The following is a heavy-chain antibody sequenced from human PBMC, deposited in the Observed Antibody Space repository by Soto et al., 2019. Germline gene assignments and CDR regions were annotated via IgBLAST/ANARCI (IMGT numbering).Heavy chain of an antibody. Sequence: QVQLVQSGAEVKKPGASMKVSCKASGYTFTSYAMHWVRQAPGQRLEWMGWINAGNGNTKYSQKFQGRVTITRDTSASTAYMELSSRRSEDTALYYWARPETARRRPAETYYYYYGMDVWAKGPRSPSP. J-gene: IGHJ6*02. D-gene: IGHD5-18*01. CDR3: ARPETARRRPAETYYYYYGMDV. CDR1: GYTFTSYA. V-gene: IGHV1-3*01. CDR2: INAGNGNT.